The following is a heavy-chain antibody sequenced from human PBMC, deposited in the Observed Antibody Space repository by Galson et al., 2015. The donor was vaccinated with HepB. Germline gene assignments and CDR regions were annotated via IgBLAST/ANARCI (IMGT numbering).Heavy chain of an antibody. CDR2: ITSGSSTI. J-gene: IGHJ6*04. D-gene: IGHD3-16*02. V-gene: IGHV3-48*02. CDR3: ARVIPRAGGMDV. CDR1: GFTFSSYS. Sequence: SLRLSCAASGFTFSSYSMKWVRQAPGKGLECVSYITSGSSTIYYADSVKGRFTISRDNAKNSLYLQMNNLRDEDTAMYYCARVIPRAGGMDVWGKGTTVTVSS.